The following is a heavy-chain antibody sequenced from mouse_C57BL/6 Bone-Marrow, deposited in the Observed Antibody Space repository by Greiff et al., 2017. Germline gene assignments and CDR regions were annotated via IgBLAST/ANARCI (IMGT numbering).Heavy chain of an antibody. J-gene: IGHJ3*01. CDR1: GFNIKDAY. V-gene: IGHV14-4*01. CDR2: IDPENGDT. Sequence: EVKLQESGAELVRPGASVKLSCTASGFNIKDAYMHWVKQRPEQGLEWIGWIDPENGDTEYASKFQGKATITVDTSSNTAYLQLSSLTAEDTAVYYCTRIAYWGQGTLVTVSA. CDR3: TRIAY.